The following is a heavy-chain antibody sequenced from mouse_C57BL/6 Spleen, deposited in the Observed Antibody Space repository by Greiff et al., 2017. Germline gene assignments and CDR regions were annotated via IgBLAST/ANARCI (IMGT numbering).Heavy chain of an antibody. CDR2: ISDGGSYT. D-gene: IGHD2-3*01. V-gene: IGHV5-4*03. J-gene: IGHJ2*01. Sequence: EVKLMESGGGLVKPGGSLKLSCAASGFTFSSYAMSWVRQTPEKRLEWVATISDGGSYTYYPDNVKGRFTISRDNAKNKLYLQMSHLKSEDTAMYYCARGIYDGYYFDYWGQGTTLTVSS. CDR3: ARGIYDGYYFDY. CDR1: GFTFSSYA.